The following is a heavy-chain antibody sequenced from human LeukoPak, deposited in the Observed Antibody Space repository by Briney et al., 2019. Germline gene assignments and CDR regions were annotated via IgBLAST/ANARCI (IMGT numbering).Heavy chain of an antibody. D-gene: IGHD3-22*01. Sequence: SETLSLTCTVSGGSISSYYWSWIRQPPGKGLEWIGYIYYSGSTNYNPSLKSRVTISVDTSKNQFSLKLSSVTAADTAVYYCARRPNYYDSPDVWYFDLWGRGTLVTVSS. V-gene: IGHV4-59*08. CDR2: IYYSGST. CDR1: GGSISSYY. CDR3: ARRPNYYDSPDVWYFDL. J-gene: IGHJ2*01.